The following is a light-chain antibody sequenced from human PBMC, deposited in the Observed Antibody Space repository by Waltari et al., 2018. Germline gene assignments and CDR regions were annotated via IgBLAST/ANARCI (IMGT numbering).Light chain of an antibody. V-gene: IGLV2-14*01. CDR3: SSYTSNSRV. CDR1: SSDIGGYNY. CDR2: EVS. J-gene: IGLJ3*02. Sequence: QSALTQPASVSGSPGQSITISCTGTSSDIGGYNYVSWYQHHPGKAPKLIIYEVSNRTSGVSKRCSGSKSGNTASLTISGLQAEDEADYYCSSYTSNSRVFGAGTKLTVL.